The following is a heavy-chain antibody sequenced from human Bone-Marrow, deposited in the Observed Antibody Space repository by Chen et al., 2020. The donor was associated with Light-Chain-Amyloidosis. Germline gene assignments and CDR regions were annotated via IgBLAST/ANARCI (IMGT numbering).Heavy chain of an antibody. Sequence: QVQLVQSGAEVKKPGASVKVSCEASGYTFTGYHMHWVRQAPGQGLEWMGWINPNSDSTIYAQKFQGRVTMTWDTAISTVYMELSRLRSDDTAVYYCARGLHCSNTNCYLEFYYNAMDVWGQGTTVTVSS. CDR3: ARGLHCSNTNCYLEFYYNAMDV. D-gene: IGHD2-2*01. J-gene: IGHJ6*02. CDR2: INPNSDST. V-gene: IGHV1-2*02. CDR1: GYTFTGYH.